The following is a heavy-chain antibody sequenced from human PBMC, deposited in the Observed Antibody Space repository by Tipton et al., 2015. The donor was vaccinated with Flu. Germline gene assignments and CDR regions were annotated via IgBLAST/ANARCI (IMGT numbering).Heavy chain of an antibody. CDR1: GFNLSSYE. V-gene: IGHV3-48*03. J-gene: IGHJ3*01. CDR2: ISNSGSRI. CDR3: AREYSSSSGEGYDN. D-gene: IGHD6-6*01. Sequence: CAASGFNLSSYEMNWVRQAPGKGLEWVSYISNSGSRIYYADSVKGRFTISRDNAKNSLHLQMNSLRAEDTAVYYCAREYSSSSGEGYDNWGQGTMVTVSS.